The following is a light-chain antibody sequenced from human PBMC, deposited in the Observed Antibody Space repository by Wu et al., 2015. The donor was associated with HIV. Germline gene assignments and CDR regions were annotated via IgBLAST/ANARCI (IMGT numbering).Light chain of an antibody. CDR2: DAS. J-gene: IGKJ2*01. V-gene: IGKV3-11*01. CDR1: QNVNNY. CDR3: QQRIKWPPENT. Sequence: EIVLTQSPATLSLSPGDGATLSCRASQNVNNYLAWYQQRPGQAPRLLIYDASNRVTGIPARFSGSGSGTDYTLTISSLEPEDFAVYYCQQRIKWPPENTFGQGTKLEIK.